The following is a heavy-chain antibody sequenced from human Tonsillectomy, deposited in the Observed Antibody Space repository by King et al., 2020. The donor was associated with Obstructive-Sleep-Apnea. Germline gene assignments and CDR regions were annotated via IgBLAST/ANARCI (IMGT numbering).Heavy chain of an antibody. CDR2: LSRSNRYI. CDR1: GFTFSSYS. Sequence: EVQLVESGGGLVKPGGSLRLSCAASGFTFSSYSMNWVRQAPGKGLGGVSFLSRSNRYIYYAYSVKGRFTISRDNAKNSLYLQMNGLRAEDTAVYYCARFNYYYYGMDVWGQGTTVTVSS. V-gene: IGHV3-21*01. CDR3: ARFNYYYYGMDV. J-gene: IGHJ6*02.